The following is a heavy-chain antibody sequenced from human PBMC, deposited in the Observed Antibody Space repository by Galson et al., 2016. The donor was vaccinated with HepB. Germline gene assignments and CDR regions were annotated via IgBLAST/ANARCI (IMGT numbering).Heavy chain of an antibody. CDR1: GFAFGGYW. J-gene: IGHJ4*02. CDR2: IKQDGSEK. CDR3: AKGRGGVSIH. D-gene: IGHD3-10*01. V-gene: IGHV3-7*01. Sequence: SLRLSCAASGFAFGGYWMSWVRQAPGKGLEWVANIKQDGSEKYFVDSVKGRFTISRDNAKNSLYLQMNSLRAEDTAVYYCAKGRGGVSIHWGQGTLVTVSS.